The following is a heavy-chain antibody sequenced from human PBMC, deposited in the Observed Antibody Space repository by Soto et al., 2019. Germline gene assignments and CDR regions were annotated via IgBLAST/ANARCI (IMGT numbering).Heavy chain of an antibody. CDR2: ISSSSSIT. Sequence: GGSLRLSCAASGFTFSTFSMNWVRQAPGKGLEWVSYISSSSSITKYADSVKGRFSISRDNAKNSLYLQMHSLRAEDTAVYYCARLYTSGYYWGQGALVTVSS. CDR3: ARLYTSGYY. D-gene: IGHD6-19*01. CDR1: GFTFSTFS. V-gene: IGHV3-48*01. J-gene: IGHJ4*02.